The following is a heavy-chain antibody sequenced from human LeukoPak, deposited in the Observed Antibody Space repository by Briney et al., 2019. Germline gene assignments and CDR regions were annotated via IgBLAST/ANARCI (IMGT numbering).Heavy chain of an antibody. V-gene: IGHV1-18*01. CDR1: GYTFTSYG. D-gene: IGHD2-21*02. CDR3: ARSPTYCGGDCYSSGYYYYYMDV. Sequence: ASVKVSCKASGYTFTSYGISWVRQAPGQGLEWMGWISPYNGNTNYAQKLQGRVTMTTDTSTSTAYMELRSLRSEDTAVYYCARSPTYCGGDCYSSGYYYYYMDVWGKGTTVTVSS. CDR2: ISPYNGNT. J-gene: IGHJ6*03.